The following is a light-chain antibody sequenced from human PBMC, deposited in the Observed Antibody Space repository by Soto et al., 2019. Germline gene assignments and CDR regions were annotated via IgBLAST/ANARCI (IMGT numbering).Light chain of an antibody. CDR2: TAS. CDR3: QQRYTTPFT. V-gene: IGKV1-39*01. Sequence: IQMTRSPSSLSESVGDRVTITCRASQSVSNYLDWFQHKPGRAPKLLIHTASTLRSGVPSRFSGSGSGADFTLTISSLQREDFATYYCQQRYTTPFTFGQGTRLEIK. CDR1: QSVSNY. J-gene: IGKJ5*01.